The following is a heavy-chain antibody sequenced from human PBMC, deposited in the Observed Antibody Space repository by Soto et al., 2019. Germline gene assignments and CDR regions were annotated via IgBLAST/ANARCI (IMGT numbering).Heavy chain of an antibody. Sequence: EVQLVESGGDLVQPGRSLRLSCSASGFTFNNYAMHWVRQAPGKGLEWVSGISWEGGSIGYAAPVKGRFTISRDNAKNSLYLEMNGLRSEDPALYSGAKANDEDFGYDLASFNYWGQGTLSLSPQ. CDR3: AKANDEDFGYDLASFNY. CDR2: ISWEGGSI. D-gene: IGHD5-12*01. V-gene: IGHV3-9*01. J-gene: IGHJ4*02. CDR1: GFTFNNYA.